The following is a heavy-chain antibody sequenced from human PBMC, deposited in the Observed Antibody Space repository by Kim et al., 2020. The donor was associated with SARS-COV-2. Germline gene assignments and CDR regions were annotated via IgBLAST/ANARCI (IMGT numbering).Heavy chain of an antibody. CDR3: AKGRKEGGDYLFYFDY. V-gene: IGHV3-23*03. D-gene: IGHD4-17*01. CDR2: IYSGGSST. CDR1: GFTFSSYA. Sequence: GGSLRLSCAASGFTFSSYAMSWVRQAPGKGLEWVSVIYSGGSSTYYADSVKGRFTISRDNSKNTLYLQMNSLRAEDTAVYYCAKGRKEGGDYLFYFDYWGQGALVTVSS. J-gene: IGHJ4*02.